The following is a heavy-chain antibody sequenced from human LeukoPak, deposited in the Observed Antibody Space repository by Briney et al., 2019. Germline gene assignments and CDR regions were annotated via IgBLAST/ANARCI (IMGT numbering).Heavy chain of an antibody. CDR3: ARPERYCTSGVCSVVEDV. V-gene: IGHV5-10-1*01. CDR2: IDSNDSYI. Sequence: GESLRISCKGSGYSFTSYCISWVRQMPGKGLEWMGRIDSNDSYINYSPSFPGNVNISADKSISTSYLQWSSLKASDTAMYYCARPERYCTSGVCSVVEDVWGQGTTVTVSS. CDR1: GYSFTSYC. D-gene: IGHD2-8*01. J-gene: IGHJ6*02.